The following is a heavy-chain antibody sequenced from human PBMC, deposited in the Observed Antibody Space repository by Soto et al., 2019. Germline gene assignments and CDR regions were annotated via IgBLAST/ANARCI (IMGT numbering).Heavy chain of an antibody. CDR1: GFTFTNYA. J-gene: IGHJ6*02. CDR2: ISWDGGST. Sequence: GGSLRLSCAASGFTFTNYALHWVRQAPGKGLEWVSLISWDGGSTYYADSLKTRLTISKDTSKNQVVLTMTNMDPVDTATYYCARTRVYSSGYYYYGMDVWGQGTAVTVSS. D-gene: IGHD6-19*01. V-gene: IGHV3-43*01. CDR3: ARTRVYSSGYYYYGMDV.